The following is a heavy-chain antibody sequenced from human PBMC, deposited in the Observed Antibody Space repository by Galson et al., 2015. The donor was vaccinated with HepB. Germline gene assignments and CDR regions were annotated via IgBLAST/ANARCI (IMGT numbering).Heavy chain of an antibody. V-gene: IGHV3-48*01. CDR3: TTGNSVGIPGSQKRFAP. CDR2: ISISGGTV. J-gene: IGHJ5*02. Sequence: SLRLSCAASGFTLSSHSMNWVRQAPGKGLEWISYISISGGTVHYADSVKGRFTISRDNVKTSVYLQLNNLRVEDTARYYCTTGNSVGIPGSQKRFAPWGQGTPVTVPS. D-gene: IGHD5-18*01. CDR1: GFTLSSHS.